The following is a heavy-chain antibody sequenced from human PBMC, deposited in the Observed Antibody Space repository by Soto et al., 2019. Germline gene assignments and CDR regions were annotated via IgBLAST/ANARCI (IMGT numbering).Heavy chain of an antibody. CDR1: GASISSSSYS. J-gene: IGHJ4*02. D-gene: IGHD5-18*01. Sequence: PSETLSLTCTVSGASISSSSYSWGWIRQPPGKGLEWIGNIDHSGSTNYNPSLKSRVTISVDTSKNQFSLKLSSVTAADTAVYYCARMLSQYSYGPFDYWGQGTLVTVSS. CDR3: ARMLSQYSYGPFDY. V-gene: IGHV4-39*07. CDR2: IDHSGST.